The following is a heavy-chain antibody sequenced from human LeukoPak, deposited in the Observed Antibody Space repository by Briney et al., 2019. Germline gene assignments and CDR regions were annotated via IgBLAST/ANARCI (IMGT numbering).Heavy chain of an antibody. V-gene: IGHV1-46*01. CDR1: GYTFTGYY. J-gene: IGHJ5*02. Sequence: ASVTVSCKASGYTFTGYYMHWVRQAPGQGLEWMGIINPSGDNTWYAQKFQGRVTMTRDMATSTDYMEVSSLRSEDTAVYYCARDNSVGDSARWFDPWGQGTLVTVSS. CDR2: INPSGDNT. CDR3: ARDNSVGDSARWFDP. D-gene: IGHD5-12*01.